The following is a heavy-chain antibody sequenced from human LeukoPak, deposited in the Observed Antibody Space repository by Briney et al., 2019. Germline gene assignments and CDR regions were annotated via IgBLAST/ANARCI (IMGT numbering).Heavy chain of an antibody. CDR1: GYTFTGYY. V-gene: IGHV1-46*01. D-gene: IGHD1-26*01. CDR2: INPSGGST. Sequence: ASVKVSCKASGYTFTGYYMHWVRQAPGQGLEWMGIINPSGGSTSYAQKFQGRVTMTRDTSTSTVYMELSSLRSEDTAVYYCAREGGAYPSLDYWGQGTLVTVSS. CDR3: AREGGAYPSLDY. J-gene: IGHJ4*02.